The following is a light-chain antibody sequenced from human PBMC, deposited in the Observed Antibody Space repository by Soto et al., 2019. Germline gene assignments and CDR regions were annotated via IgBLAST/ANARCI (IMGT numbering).Light chain of an antibody. CDR2: GAS. Sequence: EIVLTQSPGTLSLSPGERATLSCRASQSVSSSYLAWYQQKPGQAPRLLIYGASSRATGIPDRFSGSGSGTDFSLTNSRMEPEVFAVYYCQQYGSAQTFGLGTKVEIK. CDR1: QSVSSSY. J-gene: IGKJ1*01. V-gene: IGKV3-20*01. CDR3: QQYGSAQT.